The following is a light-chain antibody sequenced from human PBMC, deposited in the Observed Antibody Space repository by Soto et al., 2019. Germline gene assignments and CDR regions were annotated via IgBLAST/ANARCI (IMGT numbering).Light chain of an antibody. CDR3: QHYDNLPQFT. CDR1: QDIRNH. J-gene: IGKJ3*01. V-gene: IGKV1-33*01. CDR2: DAS. Sequence: DIQMTQSPSSLSASVGDRLTITCQASQDIRNHLNWYQKKPGKAPKVLIHDASNLETGVPSRFSGSGSGTHFTFTISSLQPEDIATYYCQHYDNLPQFTFGPGTKVDIK.